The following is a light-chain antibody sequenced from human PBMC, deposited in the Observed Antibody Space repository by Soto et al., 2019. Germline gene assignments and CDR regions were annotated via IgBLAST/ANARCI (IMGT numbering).Light chain of an antibody. V-gene: IGKV1-39*01. CDR1: QSISSY. CDR3: QQSYSTLLPT. CDR2: AAS. J-gene: IGKJ4*01. Sequence: DIPMTQSPSSLSASVGDRVTITCRASQSISSYLNWYQQKPGKAPKLLIYAASSLQSGVPSRFSGSGSGTDFTLTISSLQPEDFATYYCQQSYSTLLPTFGGGTKVEIK.